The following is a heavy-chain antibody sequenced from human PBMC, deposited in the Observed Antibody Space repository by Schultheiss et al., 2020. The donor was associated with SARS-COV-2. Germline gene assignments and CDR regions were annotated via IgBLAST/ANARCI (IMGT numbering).Heavy chain of an antibody. CDR3: VKVAAGSN. V-gene: IGHV3-48*01. D-gene: IGHD6-13*01. CDR2: ISSSGSTI. CDR1: GFTFSTYE. J-gene: IGHJ4*02. Sequence: GGSLRLSCSASGFTFSTYEMNWVRQAPRKGLEWVSYISSSGSTIYYADSVKGRFTISRDNSKNTLYLQMSSLRAEDTAVYYCVKVAAGSNWGQGTLVTVSS.